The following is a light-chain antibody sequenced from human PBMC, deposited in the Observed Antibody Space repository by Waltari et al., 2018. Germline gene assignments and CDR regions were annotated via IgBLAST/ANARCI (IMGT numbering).Light chain of an antibody. V-gene: IGLV3-21*02. CDR1: NIGSIR. J-gene: IGLJ2*01. CDR2: DDS. CDR3: QVWDKSSEHVI. Sequence: SYVLTQPPSVSVAPGQTARVTCGGNNIGSIRVYWYQQKSGQAPVLVVYDDSGRPSGTPERFSGSNSGNTATLTISRVEAGDEADYYCQVWDKSSEHVIFGGGTKLTVL.